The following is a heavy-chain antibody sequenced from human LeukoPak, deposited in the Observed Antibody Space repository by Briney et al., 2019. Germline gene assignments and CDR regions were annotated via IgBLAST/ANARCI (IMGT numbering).Heavy chain of an antibody. V-gene: IGHV3-7*01. CDR1: GFTFSSYW. CDR3: ARGNHYGDYSFYYFDY. J-gene: IGHJ4*02. Sequence: GGSLRLSCAASGFTFSSYWMSWVRQAPGKGLEWVANIKQDGSEKYYVDSVKGRFTISRDNAKNSLYLQMNSLRAEDTAVYYYARGNHYGDYSFYYFDYWGQGTLVTVSS. D-gene: IGHD4-17*01. CDR2: IKQDGSEK.